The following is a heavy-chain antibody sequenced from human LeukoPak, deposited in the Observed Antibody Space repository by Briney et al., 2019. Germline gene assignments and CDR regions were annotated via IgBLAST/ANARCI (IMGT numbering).Heavy chain of an antibody. CDR2: INHSGST. J-gene: IGHJ4*02. D-gene: IGHD3/OR15-3a*01. CDR1: GGSFSGYY. CDR3: ARQTGSGLFTLL. V-gene: IGHV4-34*01. Sequence: SSETLSLTCAVYGGSFSGYYWSWIRQPPGKGLEWIGEINHSGSTNYNPSLKSRVTISVDTSKNQFSLKLSSVTAADTAVYYCARQTGSGLFTLLGGQGTLVTVSS.